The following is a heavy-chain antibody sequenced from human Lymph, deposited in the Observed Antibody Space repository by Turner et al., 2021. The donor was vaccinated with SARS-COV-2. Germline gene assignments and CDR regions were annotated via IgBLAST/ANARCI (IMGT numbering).Heavy chain of an antibody. V-gene: IGHV1-24*01. D-gene: IGHD6-19*01. J-gene: IGHJ4*02. CDR3: AIGSSKPQWLDLFWY. Sequence: QVQLVQCGAEVKKPGDSGKVSCKVSGSTLTELSMHWVRQAPGKGLEWMGGFDLEDGETIYAQKFQGRVTMTEDTSTDTPYMELSSLRSEDTAVYYCAIGSSKPQWLDLFWYWGQGTLVTVSS. CDR2: FDLEDGET. CDR1: GSTLTELS.